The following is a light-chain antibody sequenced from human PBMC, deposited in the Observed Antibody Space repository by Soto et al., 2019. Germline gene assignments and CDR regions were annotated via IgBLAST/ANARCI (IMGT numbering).Light chain of an antibody. Sequence: DIVMTQSPLSLPVTPGEPASISCRSSQSLLYSNGYNSLDWYLQKPGQSPQLLICLGSSRASGVPDRISGSGSGTDFTLKITRVEAEDVGVYYCVQALQTPYTFGQGTKLEIK. CDR3: VQALQTPYT. CDR2: LGS. V-gene: IGKV2-28*01. CDR1: QSLLYSNGYNS. J-gene: IGKJ2*01.